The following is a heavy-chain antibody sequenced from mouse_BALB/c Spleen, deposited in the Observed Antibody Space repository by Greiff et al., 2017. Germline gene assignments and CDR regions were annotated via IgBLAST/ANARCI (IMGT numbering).Heavy chain of an antibody. V-gene: IGHV14-1*02. D-gene: IGHD4-1*01. Sequence: VQLQQSGAELVRPGALVKLSCKASGFNIKDYYMHWVKQRPEQGLEWIGWIDPENGNTIYDPKFQGKASITADTSSNTAYLQLSSLTSEDTAVYYCARDWEGFAYWGQGTLVTVSA. CDR2: IDPENGNT. J-gene: IGHJ3*01. CDR1: GFNIKDYY. CDR3: ARDWEGFAY.